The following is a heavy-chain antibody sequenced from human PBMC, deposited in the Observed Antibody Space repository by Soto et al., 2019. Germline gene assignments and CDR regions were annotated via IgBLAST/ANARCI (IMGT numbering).Heavy chain of an antibody. CDR2: IWSDGSEK. V-gene: IGHV3-33*01. J-gene: IGHJ4*02. CDR3: VRDLGRFNFGSAYFVY. D-gene: IGHD3-10*01. CDR1: GFTFSSNG. Sequence: QVQLVESGGGVVQPGRSLRLSCAASGFTFSSNGMHWVRQAPGKGLEWVAVIWSDGSEKYYADSVKGRFSISRDNSKNTLYLHMDSLRADDTAVYYCVRDLGRFNFGSAYFVYWGQGTLVTVSS.